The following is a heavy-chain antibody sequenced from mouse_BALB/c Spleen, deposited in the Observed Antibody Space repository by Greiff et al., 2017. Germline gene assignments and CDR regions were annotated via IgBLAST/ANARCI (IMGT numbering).Heavy chain of an antibody. D-gene: IGHD2-14*01. J-gene: IGHJ4*01. CDR3: ARSRYDGAMDY. Sequence: DVQLVESGGGLVQPGGSRKLSCAASGFTFSSFGMHWVRQAPEKGLEWVAYISSGSSTIYYADTVKGRFTISRDNPKNTLFLQMTSLRSEDTAMYYCARSRYDGAMDYWGQGTSVTVSS. V-gene: IGHV5-17*02. CDR2: ISSGSSTI. CDR1: GFTFSSFG.